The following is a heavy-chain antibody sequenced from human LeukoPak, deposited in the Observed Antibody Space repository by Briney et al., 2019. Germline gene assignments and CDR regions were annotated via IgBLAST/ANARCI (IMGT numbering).Heavy chain of an antibody. V-gene: IGHV4-39*01. CDR2: IHSTGNS. J-gene: IGHJ4*02. CDR3: EKDSHLDV. D-gene: IGHD3/OR15-3a*01. Sequence: PSETLSLTCTVSGGSISGTDLYWGWIRQLPGKGLEWIGNIHSTGNSFCNPSLKSRVTISIDTSKNQFSLKLSSVTAADTAVYYCEKDSHLDVWGQGTLVTVSS. CDR1: GGSISGTDLY.